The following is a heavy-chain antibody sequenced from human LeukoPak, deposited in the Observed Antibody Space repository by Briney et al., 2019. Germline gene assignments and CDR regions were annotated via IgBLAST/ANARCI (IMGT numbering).Heavy chain of an antibody. J-gene: IGHJ6*02. D-gene: IGHD4-17*01. CDR3: ARDSDHTVTHGGDYYYGMDV. CDR1: GGTFSSYA. CDR2: IISILGIA. Sequence: WASVKVSCKASGGTFSSYAISWVRQAPGQGLEWMGRIISILGIANYAQKFQGRVTITADKSTSTAYMELSSLRSEDTAVYYCARDSDHTVTHGGDYYYGMDVWGQGTTVTVSS. V-gene: IGHV1-69*04.